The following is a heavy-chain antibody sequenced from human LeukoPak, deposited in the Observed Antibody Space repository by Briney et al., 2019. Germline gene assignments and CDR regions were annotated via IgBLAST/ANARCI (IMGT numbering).Heavy chain of an antibody. V-gene: IGHV1-24*01. CDR3: ATVVTTVTAFDY. J-gene: IGHJ4*02. Sequence: ASVKVSCKASGYTFTSYAMHWVRQAPGKGLEWMGGFDPEDGETIYAQKFQGRVTMTEDTSTDTAYMELSSLRSEDTAVYYCATVVTTVTAFDYWGQGTLVTVSS. CDR2: FDPEDGET. D-gene: IGHD4-17*01. CDR1: GYTFTSYA.